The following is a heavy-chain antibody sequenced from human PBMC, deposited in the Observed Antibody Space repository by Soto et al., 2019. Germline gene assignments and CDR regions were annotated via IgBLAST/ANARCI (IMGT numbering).Heavy chain of an antibody. CDR2: MSYDGSN. V-gene: IGHV3-30-3*01. CDR1: GFTFSVYA. J-gene: IGHJ3*01. Sequence: QVHLVESGGGVVQPGRSLRLSCAASGFTFSVYALHWVRQAPGKGLDWLATMSYDGSNYGDSMKGRITISRDNSKNTLFLGMNSLRAEDTGVYYCVREGLQDDALDFWGQGTMVTVSS. D-gene: IGHD4-4*01. CDR3: VREGLQDDALDF.